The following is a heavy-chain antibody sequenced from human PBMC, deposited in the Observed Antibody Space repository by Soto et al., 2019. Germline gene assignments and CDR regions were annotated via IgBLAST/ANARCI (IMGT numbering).Heavy chain of an antibody. CDR1: GFTVSSNY. Sequence: GGSLRLSCAASGFTVSSNYMSWVRQAPGKGLEWVSVIYSGGSTYYADSVKGRFTISRHNSKNTLYLQMNSLRAEDTAVYYCASTPRGGSGSYFDYWGQGTLVTVSS. D-gene: IGHD3-10*01. V-gene: IGHV3-53*04. J-gene: IGHJ4*02. CDR2: IYSGGST. CDR3: ASTPRGGSGSYFDY.